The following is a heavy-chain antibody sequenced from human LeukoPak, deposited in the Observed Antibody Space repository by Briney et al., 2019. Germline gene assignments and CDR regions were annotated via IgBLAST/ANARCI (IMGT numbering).Heavy chain of an antibody. V-gene: IGHV4-34*01. CDR3: ARMPIAAAGNAFDI. D-gene: IGHD6-13*01. CDR2: INHSGST. CDR1: GGYLRGYY. Sequence: MPSETLSLTCAVYGGYLRGYYWSWIRPPPGKGLEWIGEINHSGSTNYNPSLKSRVTISVDTSKNQFSLKLSSVTAADTAVYYCARMPIAAAGNAFDIWGQGTMVTVSS. J-gene: IGHJ3*02.